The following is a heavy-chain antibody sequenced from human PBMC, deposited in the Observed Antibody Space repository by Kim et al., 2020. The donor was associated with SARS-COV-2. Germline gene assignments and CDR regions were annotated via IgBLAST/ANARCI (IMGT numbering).Heavy chain of an antibody. CDR1: GYTFSTYA. J-gene: IGHJ4*02. V-gene: IGHV1-3*01. CDR2: INAGNGNT. Sequence: ASVKVSCKASGYTFSTYAMHWVRQAPGQRLEWMGWINAGNGNTKYSQKFQGRVTITRDTSASTVYMELSSLRSEDTAVYYCARGGLKVLRYFDWSDSKNSFDYWGQGTLVTVSS. CDR3: ARGGLKVLRYFDWSDSKNSFDY. D-gene: IGHD3-9*01.